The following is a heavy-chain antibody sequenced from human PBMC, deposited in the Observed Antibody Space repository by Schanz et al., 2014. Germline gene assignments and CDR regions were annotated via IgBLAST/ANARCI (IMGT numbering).Heavy chain of an antibody. CDR3: AKLLGIGSASYGMDV. CDR2: IGGSGSLT. J-gene: IGHJ6*02. D-gene: IGHD1-26*01. Sequence: EVQLVESGGDLVQPGGSLRLSCAALGFSFSDYAMTWVRQVPGKGLEWVSVIGGSGSLTYYSESVRGRFIISRDNSKNTVSLQMRSLRAEDTAIYYCAKLLGIGSASYGMDVWGQGTTVTVSS. V-gene: IGHV3-23*04. CDR1: GFSFSDYA.